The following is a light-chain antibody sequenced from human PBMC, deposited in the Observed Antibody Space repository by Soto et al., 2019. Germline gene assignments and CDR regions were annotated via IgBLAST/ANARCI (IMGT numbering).Light chain of an antibody. V-gene: IGKV3-11*01. Sequence: EIVLTQSPATLSLSPGERATLSCRTSQNVGSSLAWYQQKPGQAPRLLIYDASNRATGIPARFRGSGSGTDFTLTISSLESEDFAVYYWQHRSDWSHIFGRGTKLEIK. CDR3: QHRSDWSHI. CDR2: DAS. J-gene: IGKJ2*01. CDR1: QNVGSS.